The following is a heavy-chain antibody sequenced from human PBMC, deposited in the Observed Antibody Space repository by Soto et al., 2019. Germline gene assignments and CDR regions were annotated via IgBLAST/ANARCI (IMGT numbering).Heavy chain of an antibody. Sequence: ASETLSLTCTVSGCSISRGGYYWIWIRQHPGKGLEWIGYIYYSGSTYYNPSLKSRVTISVDTSKNQFSLKLSSVTAADTAVYYCARVFGFGGMDVWGQGTTVTVSS. D-gene: IGHD3-10*01. CDR3: ARVFGFGGMDV. J-gene: IGHJ6*02. CDR2: IYYSGST. CDR1: GCSISRGGYY. V-gene: IGHV4-31*03.